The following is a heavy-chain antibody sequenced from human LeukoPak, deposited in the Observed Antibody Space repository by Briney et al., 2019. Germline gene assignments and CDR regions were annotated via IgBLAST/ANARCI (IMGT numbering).Heavy chain of an antibody. Sequence: PSESLSLTCTVSGGSISSGSYYWSWIRQPAGKGLEWIGRIYTSGSTNYNPSLKSRVTISVDTSKNQFSLKLSSVTAADTAVYYCAGTGYSSSVGYWGQGTLVTVSS. D-gene: IGHD6-13*01. V-gene: IGHV4-61*02. J-gene: IGHJ4*02. CDR3: AGTGYSSSVGY. CDR1: GGSISSGSYY. CDR2: IYTSGST.